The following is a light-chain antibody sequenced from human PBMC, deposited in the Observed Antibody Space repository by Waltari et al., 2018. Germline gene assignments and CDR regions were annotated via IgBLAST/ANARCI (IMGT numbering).Light chain of an antibody. CDR1: QSVLYSSNNKNY. Sequence: DIVMTQSPDSLAVSLGERATINCKSSQSVLYSSNNKNYLAWYQQKPGQPPKLRIYWASTRESGFPDRFSGSGSGTDFTLTSSSLQAEDVAVYYCQQYYSTPPTFGQGTKVEIK. CDR2: WAS. V-gene: IGKV4-1*01. J-gene: IGKJ1*01. CDR3: QQYYSTPPT.